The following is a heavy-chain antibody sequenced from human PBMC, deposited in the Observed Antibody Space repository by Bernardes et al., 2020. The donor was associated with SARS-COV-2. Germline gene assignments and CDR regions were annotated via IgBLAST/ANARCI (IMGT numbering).Heavy chain of an antibody. J-gene: IGHJ5*02. CDR1: GYTLTELS. D-gene: IGHD3-10*01. Sequence: ASVKVSCKVSGYTLTELSMHWVRQAPGKGLEWMGGFDPEDGETIYAQKFQGRVTMTEDTSTDTAYMELSSLRSEDTAVYYCATAKVLLWFGESINWFDPWGQGTLVTVSS. CDR3: ATAKVLLWFGESINWFDP. CDR2: FDPEDGET. V-gene: IGHV1-24*01.